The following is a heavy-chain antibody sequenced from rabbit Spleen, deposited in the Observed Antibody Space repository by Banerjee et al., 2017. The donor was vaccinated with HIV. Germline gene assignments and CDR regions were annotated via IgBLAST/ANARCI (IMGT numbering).Heavy chain of an antibody. CDR3: ARDTGTSFSTYGMDL. J-gene: IGHJ6*01. V-gene: IGHV1S40*01. Sequence: QSLEESGGDLVKPGASLTLTCTASGFSFSNSDYMCWVRQAPGKGLEWISCIAGSSSDFTYSATWAKGRFTISKTSSTTVTLQMTSLTVADTATYFCARDTGTSFSTYGMDLWGPGTL. D-gene: IGHD7-1*01. CDR1: GFSFSNSDY. CDR2: IAGSSSDFT.